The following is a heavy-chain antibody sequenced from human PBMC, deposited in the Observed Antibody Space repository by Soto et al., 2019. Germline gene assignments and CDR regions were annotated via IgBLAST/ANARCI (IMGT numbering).Heavy chain of an antibody. V-gene: IGHV4-59*01. J-gene: IGHJ3*01. CDR1: GGSITSYY. CDR3: ARGRFYYDIFGYPPDVFDL. CDR2: IDYSGST. D-gene: IGHD3-22*01. Sequence: PSETLSLTCSVSGGSITSYYWNWIRQSPRKGLEWIGYIDYSGSTNYNPSLKSRVTISIDTSKDQFSLKLSSVTAADTAVYFCARGRFYYDIFGYPPDVFDLWGKGTMVPV.